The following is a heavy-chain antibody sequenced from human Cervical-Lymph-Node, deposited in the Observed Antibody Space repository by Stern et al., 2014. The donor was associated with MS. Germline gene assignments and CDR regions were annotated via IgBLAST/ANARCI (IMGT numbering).Heavy chain of an antibody. D-gene: IGHD2-15*01. CDR2: ILPIFGTA. J-gene: IGHJ3*02. V-gene: IGHV1-69*01. Sequence: QLVQSGAEVKKPGSSVKVSCKASGGTFSSYAISWVRQAPGQGLEWLGGILPIFGTAKYAQKFQGRVTITADASTLYMELTSLRSEDTAVYYCATKVVVVTAAPFGAFDIWGQGTMLTVSS. CDR1: GGTFSSYA. CDR3: ATKVVVVTAAPFGAFDI.